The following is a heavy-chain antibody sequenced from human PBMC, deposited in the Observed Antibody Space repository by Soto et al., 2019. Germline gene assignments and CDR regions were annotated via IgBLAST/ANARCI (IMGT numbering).Heavy chain of an antibody. J-gene: IGHJ3*02. CDR1: GFTFSSYA. V-gene: IGHV3-30-3*01. CDR2: ISYDGSNK. CDR3: AHPRGYGVFDAYDI. Sequence: GGSLRLSCAASGFTFSSYAMHWVRQAPGKGLEWVAVISYDGSNKYYADSVKGRFTISRDKSKNTLYLQMNSLRAEDTAVYYCAHPRGYGVFDAYDIWGQGTMVTVSS. D-gene: IGHD4-17*01.